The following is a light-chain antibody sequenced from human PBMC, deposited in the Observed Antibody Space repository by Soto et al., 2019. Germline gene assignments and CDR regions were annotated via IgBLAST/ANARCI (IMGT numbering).Light chain of an antibody. J-gene: IGKJ4*01. CDR3: QQYGNYPLT. V-gene: IGKV1-5*03. CDR2: KAS. CDR1: QSISSW. Sequence: DIQMTQSPFTLSASVGDRVTITCRASQSISSWLAWYQQKPGKAPKLLIYKASTLESGVPSNFSGSGSGTEFTLTISSLQPEDFATYYCQQYGNYPLTFGGGTKVDIK.